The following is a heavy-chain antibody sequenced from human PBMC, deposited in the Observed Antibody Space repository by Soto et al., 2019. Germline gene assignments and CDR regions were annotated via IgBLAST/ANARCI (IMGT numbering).Heavy chain of an antibody. CDR2: IYYSGST. CDR3: ARQGPYSSSWYGYYFDY. Sequence: LSLTCTVSGGSISSSSYYWGWIRQPPGKGLEWIGSIYYSGSTYYNPSLKSRVTISVDTSKNQFSLKLSSVTAADTAVYYCARQGPYSSSWYGYYFDYWGQGTLVTVSS. V-gene: IGHV4-39*01. D-gene: IGHD6-13*01. CDR1: GGSISSSSYY. J-gene: IGHJ4*02.